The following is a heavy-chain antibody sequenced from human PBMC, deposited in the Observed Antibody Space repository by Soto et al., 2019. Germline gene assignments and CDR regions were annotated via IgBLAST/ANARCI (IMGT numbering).Heavy chain of an antibody. Sequence: SVKVSCKASGYTFTSYGISWVRQAPGQGLEWMGGIIPLFGTAKYAQNFQGRITITADESTNTAYMELRSLRSQDTAVYYCARGVHYDSSGYYYFYWGQGTLVTVSS. V-gene: IGHV1-69*13. J-gene: IGHJ4*02. D-gene: IGHD3-22*01. CDR3: ARGVHYDSSGYYYFY. CDR1: GYTFTSYG. CDR2: IIPLFGTA.